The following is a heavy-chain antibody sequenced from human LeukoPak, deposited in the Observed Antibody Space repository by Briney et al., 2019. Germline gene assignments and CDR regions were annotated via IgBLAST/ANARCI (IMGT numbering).Heavy chain of an antibody. D-gene: IGHD2-2*03. Sequence: GGSLRLSCAASGFTFTSYGMSWVRQAPGKGLEWVSYGGSGGSKYYANSVKGRFTISRDNSKSTLYLQMDSLTADDTAVYYCAKTRGMDPHFNSRDVGGKGPRSPSP. CDR1: GFTFTSYG. CDR3: AKTRGMDPHFNSRDV. CDR2: GGSGGSK. V-gene: IGHV3-23*01. J-gene: IGHJ6*03.